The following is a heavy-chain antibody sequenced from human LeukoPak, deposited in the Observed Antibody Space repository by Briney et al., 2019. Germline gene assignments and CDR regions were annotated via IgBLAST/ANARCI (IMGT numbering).Heavy chain of an antibody. V-gene: IGHV4-61*02. Sequence: SETLSLTCTVSGGSISSGSYYWSWIRQPAGKGLEWIGRIHTTGSTNYNPSLKSRVTISVDTSKNQFSLKLSSVTAADTAVYYCARVDSSNWYDSRGYFDYWGQGTLVTVSS. D-gene: IGHD6-13*01. CDR1: GGSISSGSYY. CDR2: IHTTGST. J-gene: IGHJ4*02. CDR3: ARVDSSNWYDSRGYFDY.